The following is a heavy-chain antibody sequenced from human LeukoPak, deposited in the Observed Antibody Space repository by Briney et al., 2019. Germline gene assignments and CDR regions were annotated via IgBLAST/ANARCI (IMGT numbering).Heavy chain of an antibody. V-gene: IGHV3-23*01. D-gene: IGHD1-26*01. J-gene: IGHJ4*02. Sequence: GGSLRLSCAAYGFTFSSHAMSWVPQAPGKGLEWVSAISGSGGSTYYADSVKGRFTISRDNSKNTLYLQMNSLRAEDTAVYYCAKPQIVGADYFDYWGQGTLVTVSS. CDR3: AKPQIVGADYFDY. CDR2: ISGSGGST. CDR1: GFTFSSHA.